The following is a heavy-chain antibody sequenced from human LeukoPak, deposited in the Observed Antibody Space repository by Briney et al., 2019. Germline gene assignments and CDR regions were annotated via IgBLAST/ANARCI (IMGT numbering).Heavy chain of an antibody. J-gene: IGHJ4*02. CDR3: ARSLRGRYYYDSSGYYPLGY. CDR2: ISAYNGNT. CDR1: GGTFIIYA. Sequence: GASVTVSCKASGGTFIIYAISWVRQAPGQGLEWMGWISAYNGNTNYAQKLQGRVTMTTDTSTSTAYMELRSLRSDDTAVYYCARSLRGRYYYDSSGYYPLGYWGQGTLVTVSS. V-gene: IGHV1-18*01. D-gene: IGHD3-22*01.